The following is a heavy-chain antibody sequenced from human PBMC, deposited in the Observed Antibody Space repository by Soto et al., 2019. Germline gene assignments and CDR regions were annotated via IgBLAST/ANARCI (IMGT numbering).Heavy chain of an antibody. V-gene: IGHV3-33*01. CDR2: IWYDGSNK. J-gene: IGHJ6*03. CDR3: ARDAGFGYGRHMDA. Sequence: GGSLRLSCAASGFTFSSYGMHWVRQAPGKGLEWVAVIWYDGSNKYYADSVKGRFTISRDNSKNTLYLQMNSLRAEDTAVYYCARDAGFGYGRHMDAWGKGTTVTVSS. CDR1: GFTFSSYG. D-gene: IGHD5-12*01.